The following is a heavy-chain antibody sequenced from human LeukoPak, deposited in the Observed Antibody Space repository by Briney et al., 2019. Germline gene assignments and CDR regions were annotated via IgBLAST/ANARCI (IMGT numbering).Heavy chain of an antibody. D-gene: IGHD5-12*01. CDR3: ARDHDIVATITHYGMDV. J-gene: IGHJ6*02. V-gene: IGHV3-7*01. Sequence: GGSLRLSCVVSGFTFSTYWMSWVRQAPGKGLEWVANIKKDGSEKYYVESVKGRFTISRDNAQNSVYLQMDSLGVEDTAVYYCARDHDIVATITHYGMDVWGQGTTVTVSS. CDR2: IKKDGSEK. CDR1: GFTFSTYW.